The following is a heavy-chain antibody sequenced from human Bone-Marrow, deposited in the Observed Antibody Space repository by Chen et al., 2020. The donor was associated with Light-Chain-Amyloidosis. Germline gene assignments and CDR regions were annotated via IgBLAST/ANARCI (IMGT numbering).Heavy chain of an antibody. J-gene: IGHJ4*02. Sequence: EVQLVESGGGLVQPGGSLRLSCATSGFNFGSFGMSWVRQAPGKGLEWVASVSGSTVSTYYAGAVKGRFIISRDNSKSTLYLQMNSLRVGDTAVYFCTRKGGYFDFWGQGSLVTVSS. CDR3: TRKGGYFDF. CDR1: GFNFGSFG. D-gene: IGHD3-10*01. V-gene: IGHV3-23*04. CDR2: VSGSTVST.